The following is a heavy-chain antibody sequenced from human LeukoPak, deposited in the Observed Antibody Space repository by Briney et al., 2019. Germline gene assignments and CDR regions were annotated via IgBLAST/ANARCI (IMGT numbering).Heavy chain of an antibody. CDR3: VRYCSGGSCYSVPFDI. J-gene: IGHJ3*02. CDR1: GYTFTGYY. D-gene: IGHD2-15*01. CDR2: INPNSGGT. Sequence: GASVKVSCKASGYTFTGYYMHWVRQAPGQGLEWMGWINPNSGGTNYAQKFQGRVTMTRDTSISTAYVELSRLRFDDTAVYYCVRYCSGGSCYSVPFDIWGQGTMVTVPS. V-gene: IGHV1-2*02.